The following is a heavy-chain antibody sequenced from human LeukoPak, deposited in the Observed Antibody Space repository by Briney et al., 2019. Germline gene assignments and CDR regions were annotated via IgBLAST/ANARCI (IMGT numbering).Heavy chain of an antibody. CDR3: ARESYYDSSGYSHDAFDI. Sequence: PAETLSLTCTVSGGSNSSSSYYWAGIRQPPGKGLEWIGSIYYSGNTYYKSSLKSRVTIAVDTSKNQFSLKLNSVTAADTAVYYCARESYYDSSGYSHDAFDIWGQGTMVTVSS. J-gene: IGHJ3*02. V-gene: IGHV4-39*07. D-gene: IGHD3-22*01. CDR2: IYYSGNT. CDR1: GGSNSSSSYY.